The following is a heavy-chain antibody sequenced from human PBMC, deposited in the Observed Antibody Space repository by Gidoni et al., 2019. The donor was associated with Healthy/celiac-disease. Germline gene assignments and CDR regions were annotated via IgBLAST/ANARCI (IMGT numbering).Heavy chain of an antibody. D-gene: IGHD3-10*01. Sequence: EVQLVASGVGLVKPGGSLRLSCAASGFTFSNAWMSWVRQAPGEWVGRIKSKTDGGTTDYAAPVKGRFTISRDDSKNTLYLQMNSLKTEDTAVYYCTTDSAWDTRARDQTYYYGSGSFLSVDYWGQGTLVTVSS. J-gene: IGHJ4*02. CDR2: IKSKTDGGTT. CDR3: TTDSAWDTRARDQTYYYGSGSFLSVDY. V-gene: IGHV3-15*01. CDR1: GFTFSNAW.